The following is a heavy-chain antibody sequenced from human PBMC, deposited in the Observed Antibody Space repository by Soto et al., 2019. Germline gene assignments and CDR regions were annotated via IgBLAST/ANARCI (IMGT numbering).Heavy chain of an antibody. CDR2: FDPEDGET. Sequence: QVQLVQSGAEVKKPGASVKVSCKVSGYTLTELSMHWVRQAPGKGLEWMGGFDPEDGETIYAQKFQGRVTMTEDTSTDTAYMELSSLRSEDTAVYYCTGKGSGSYYRTSGYYGMDVWGQGTTVTVSS. CDR1: GYTLTELS. D-gene: IGHD3-10*01. CDR3: TGKGSGSYYRTSGYYGMDV. V-gene: IGHV1-24*01. J-gene: IGHJ6*02.